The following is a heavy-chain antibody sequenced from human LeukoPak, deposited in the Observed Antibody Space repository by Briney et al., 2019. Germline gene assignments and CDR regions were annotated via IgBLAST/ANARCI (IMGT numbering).Heavy chain of an antibody. CDR2: INYGGNT. V-gene: IGHV4-39*01. D-gene: IGHD3-16*02. Sequence: SETLSLTCTVSGGSISSSAYHWGWIRQPPGKGLEWIGTINYGGNTYYNLSLKSRVIIFLDTSKNQFSLKLSSVTAADTAVYYCASNYRWTPTVDYWGQGTLVTVSS. J-gene: IGHJ4*02. CDR1: GGSISSSAYH. CDR3: ASNYRWTPTVDY.